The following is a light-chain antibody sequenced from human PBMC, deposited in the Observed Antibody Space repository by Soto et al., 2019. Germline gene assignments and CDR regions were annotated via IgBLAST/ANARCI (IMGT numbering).Light chain of an antibody. Sequence: IRMTQSPSSFSASTGDRVTITCRASQGISSWLAWYQQKPGKAPKLLIYKASTLKSGVPSRFSGSGSATEFTLTISSLQPDDFATYYCQQYSTYPWTFGQGTKVDIK. V-gene: IGKV1-5*03. J-gene: IGKJ1*01. CDR3: QQYSTYPWT. CDR1: QGISSW. CDR2: KAS.